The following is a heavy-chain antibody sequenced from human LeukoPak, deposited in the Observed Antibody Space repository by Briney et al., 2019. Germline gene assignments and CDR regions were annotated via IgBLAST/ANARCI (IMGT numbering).Heavy chain of an antibody. CDR1: GRSIINSSYF. CDR2: INQQGSEN. D-gene: IGHD3-22*01. J-gene: IGHJ4*02. CDR3: ARATYYDSSGYWGYYFDY. Sequence: ETLSLTCTVSGRSIINSSYFWGWIRQAPGKGLEWVANINQQGSENYYVDSVRGRFTISRDNAQNSVFLQMNSLRAEDTAVYYCARATYYDSSGYWGYYFDYWGQGTLVTVSS. V-gene: IGHV3-7*01.